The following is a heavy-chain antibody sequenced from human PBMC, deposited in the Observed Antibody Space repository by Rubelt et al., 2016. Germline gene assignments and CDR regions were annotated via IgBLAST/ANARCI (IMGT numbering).Heavy chain of an antibody. CDR1: GGSISNYY. Sequence: QVQLQESGPGLVKPSETLSLTCTVSGGSISNYYWSWIRQSPGKGLEWIGYIYSSGSTNYNPSLKSRVTISVDTSKNQFSLKLVSMSGAGTAVYYWARVLGPVGVALIGGFDPWGQGTLVTVSS. CDR2: IYSSGST. J-gene: IGHJ5*02. D-gene: IGHD1-26*01. CDR3: ARVLGPVGVALIGGFDP. V-gene: IGHV4-59*01.